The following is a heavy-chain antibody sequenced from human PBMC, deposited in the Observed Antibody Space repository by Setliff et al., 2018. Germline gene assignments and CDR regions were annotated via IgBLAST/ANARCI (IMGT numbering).Heavy chain of an antibody. CDR1: GFTFSNYG. D-gene: IGHD6-25*01. J-gene: IGHJ4*02. V-gene: IGHV3-33*01. CDR2: IWNDGSSK. Sequence: GESLKISCVASGFTFSNYGMHWVRQAPGKGLEWVALIWNDGSSKFYGDSVKGRFTISRDNSKNTLYLQMDSLRAEDTAVYYCARQAADYWGQGTLVTVSS. CDR3: ARQAADY.